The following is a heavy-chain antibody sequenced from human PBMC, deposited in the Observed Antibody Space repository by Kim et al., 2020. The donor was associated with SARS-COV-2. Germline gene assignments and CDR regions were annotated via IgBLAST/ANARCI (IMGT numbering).Heavy chain of an antibody. D-gene: IGHD6-19*01. V-gene: IGHV3-33*05. CDR3: ARARGVAVAGTIYY. Sequence: GGSLRLSCAASGFTFSSYGMHWVRQAPGKGLEWVAVISYDGSNKYYADSVKGRFTISRDNSKNTLYLQMNSLRAEDTAVYYCARARGVAVAGTIYYWGQG. J-gene: IGHJ4*02. CDR2: ISYDGSNK. CDR1: GFTFSSYG.